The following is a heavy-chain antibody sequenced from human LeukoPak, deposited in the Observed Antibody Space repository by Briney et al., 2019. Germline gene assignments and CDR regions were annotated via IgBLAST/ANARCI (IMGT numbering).Heavy chain of an antibody. D-gene: IGHD4-17*01. V-gene: IGHV1-58*01. CDR3: AAGHDYDVGFDY. J-gene: IGHJ4*02. Sequence: SVKVSCKASGFTFTSSAVQWVRQARGRRLEWIGWIVVGSGNTNYAQKFQERVTITRDMSTSTAYMELSNLRSEDTAVYYCAAGHDYDVGFDYWGQGTLVTVSS. CDR1: GFTFTSSA. CDR2: IVVGSGNT.